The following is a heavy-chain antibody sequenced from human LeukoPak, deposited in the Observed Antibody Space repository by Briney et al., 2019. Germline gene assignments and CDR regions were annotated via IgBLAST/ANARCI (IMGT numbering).Heavy chain of an antibody. V-gene: IGHV3-23*01. Sequence: GGSLRLSCAASGFTFSSYAMSWVRRAPGKGLEWVSAISGSGGSTYYADSVKGRFTISRDNSKNTLYLQMNSLRAEDTAVYYCAKAALPYDYGDYCDYWGQGTLVTVSS. CDR1: GFTFSSYA. D-gene: IGHD4-17*01. CDR2: ISGSGGST. CDR3: AKAALPYDYGDYCDY. J-gene: IGHJ4*02.